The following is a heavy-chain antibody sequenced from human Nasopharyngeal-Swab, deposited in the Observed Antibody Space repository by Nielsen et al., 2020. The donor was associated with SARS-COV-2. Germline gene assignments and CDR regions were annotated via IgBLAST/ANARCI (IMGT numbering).Heavy chain of an antibody. J-gene: IGHJ4*02. Sequence: WVRQAPGQGLEWMGWMNPNSGNTGYAQKFQGRVTMTRNTSISTAYMELSSLRSEDTAVYYCARGRTSLHYGGNPELDYWGQGTLVTVSS. D-gene: IGHD4-23*01. CDR3: ARGRTSLHYGGNPELDY. V-gene: IGHV1-8*01. CDR2: MNPNSGNT.